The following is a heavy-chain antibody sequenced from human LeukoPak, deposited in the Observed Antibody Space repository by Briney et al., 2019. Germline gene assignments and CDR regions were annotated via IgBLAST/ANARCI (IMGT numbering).Heavy chain of an antibody. J-gene: IGHJ4*02. D-gene: IGHD6-19*01. Sequence: SETLSLTCAVYGGSFSGYYWSWIRQPPGKGLEWIGEINHSGSTNYNPSLKSRVTISVDTSKNQCSLKMSSLTAADTAVYFCARSSGSSGSGWLYYFDYWGQGTLVTVSS. CDR2: INHSGST. CDR3: ARSSGSSGSGWLYYFDY. CDR1: GGSFSGYY. V-gene: IGHV4-34*01.